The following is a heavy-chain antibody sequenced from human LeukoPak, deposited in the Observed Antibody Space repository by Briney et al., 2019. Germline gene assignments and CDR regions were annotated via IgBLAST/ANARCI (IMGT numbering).Heavy chain of an antibody. CDR2: IYSGGST. CDR1: GFTVSSNY. Sequence: TGGSLRLSCAASGFTVSSNYMSWVRQAPGKGLEWVSVIYSGGSTYYADSVKGRFTISRDNSKNTLSLQMSSLRAEDTAVYHCAEDGYTYPYYFDYWGQGTLVTVSS. J-gene: IGHJ4*02. V-gene: IGHV3-66*01. D-gene: IGHD5-18*01. CDR3: AEDGYTYPYYFDY.